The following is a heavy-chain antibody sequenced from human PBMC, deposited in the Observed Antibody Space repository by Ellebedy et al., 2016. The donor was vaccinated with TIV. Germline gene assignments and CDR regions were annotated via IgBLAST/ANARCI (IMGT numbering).Heavy chain of an antibody. J-gene: IGHJ4*02. Sequence: GESLKISXAASGFTFSSYGMHWVRQAPGKGLEWVAVIWYDGSNKYYADSVKGRFTISRDNSKNTLYLQMNSLRAEDTAVYYCAGLEQQLVVWGQGTLVTVSS. D-gene: IGHD6-13*01. V-gene: IGHV3-33*01. CDR2: IWYDGSNK. CDR3: AGLEQQLVV. CDR1: GFTFSSYG.